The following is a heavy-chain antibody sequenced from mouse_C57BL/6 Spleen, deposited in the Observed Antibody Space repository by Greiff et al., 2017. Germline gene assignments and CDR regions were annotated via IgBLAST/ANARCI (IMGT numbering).Heavy chain of an antibody. CDR3: ARQAAQGYAMDY. J-gene: IGHJ4*01. Sequence: EVQVVESGGDLVKPGGSLKLSCAASGFTFSSYGMSWVRQTPDKRLEWVATISSGGSYTYYPDSVKGRFTISRDNAKNTLYLQMSSLKSEDTAMYYCARQAAQGYAMDYWGQGTSVTVSS. CDR2: ISSGGSYT. D-gene: IGHD3-2*02. V-gene: IGHV5-6*01. CDR1: GFTFSSYG.